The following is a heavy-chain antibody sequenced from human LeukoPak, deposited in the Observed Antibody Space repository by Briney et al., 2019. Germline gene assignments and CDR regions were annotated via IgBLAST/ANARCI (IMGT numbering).Heavy chain of an antibody. CDR3: ARELSASAPYFMDV. Sequence: SVKVSCKASGGTFGGYTISWVRQAPGQGLEWMGGIIPMLRSSTYAQSFQGRLTITTDESTTTVHMELRSLRSEDTAVYYCARELSASAPYFMDVWGKGTTVTVSS. J-gene: IGHJ6*03. V-gene: IGHV1-69*16. CDR2: IIPMLRSS. CDR1: GGTFGGYT.